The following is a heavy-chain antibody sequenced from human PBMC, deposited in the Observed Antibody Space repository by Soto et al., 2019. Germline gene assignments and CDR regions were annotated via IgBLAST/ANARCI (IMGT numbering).Heavy chain of an antibody. Sequence: QVQLVESGGGVVQPGRSLRLSCAASGFTFSSYGMHWVRQAPGKGLEWVAVIWYDGSNKYYADSVKGRFTISRDNSKNTLYLQLNSLRAEDTAVHYCARDCEYQLLCGGWFDPWGQGTLVTVSS. CDR3: ARDCEYQLLCGGWFDP. J-gene: IGHJ5*02. CDR2: IWYDGSNK. CDR1: GFTFSSYG. D-gene: IGHD2-2*01. V-gene: IGHV3-33*01.